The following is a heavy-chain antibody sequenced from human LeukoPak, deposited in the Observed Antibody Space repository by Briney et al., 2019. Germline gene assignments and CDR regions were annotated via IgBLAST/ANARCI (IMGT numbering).Heavy chain of an antibody. CDR3: ARDLTSDNYYDRSGYYDY. D-gene: IGHD3-22*01. Sequence: GGSLRLSCAASGFTFSSYGMHWVRQAPGKGLEWGAVIWYDGSNKYYADSVKGRFTISRDNSKNTLYLQMNSLRAEDTAVYYCARDLTSDNYYDRSGYYDYWGLGTLVTVSS. CDR2: IWYDGSNK. V-gene: IGHV3-33*01. CDR1: GFTFSSYG. J-gene: IGHJ4*02.